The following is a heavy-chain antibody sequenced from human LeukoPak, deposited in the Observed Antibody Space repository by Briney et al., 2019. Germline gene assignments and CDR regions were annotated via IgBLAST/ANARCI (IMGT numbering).Heavy chain of an antibody. CDR2: ISGSGGST. CDR3: AKGIDHYGGNSMGFDY. D-gene: IGHD4-23*01. J-gene: IGHJ4*02. V-gene: IGHV3-23*01. CDR1: GFTFSSYG. Sequence: PGGSLRLSCAASGFTFSSYGMSWVRQAPGKGLEWVSAISGSGGSTYYADSVKGRFTISRDNSKNTLYLQMNSLRAEDTAVYYCAKGIDHYGGNSMGFDYWGQGTLVTVSS.